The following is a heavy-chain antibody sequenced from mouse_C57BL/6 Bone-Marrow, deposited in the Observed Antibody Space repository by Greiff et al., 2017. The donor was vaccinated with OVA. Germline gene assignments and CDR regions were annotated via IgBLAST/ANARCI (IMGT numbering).Heavy chain of an antibody. J-gene: IGHJ2*01. CDR1: GFNIKNTY. D-gene: IGHD1-1*01. CDR3: ASPITTVVAPYYFDC. Sequence: VQLQQSVAELVRPGASVKLSCTASGFNIKNTYMHWVKQRPEQGLEWIGRIDPANGNTKYAPKFQGKATITADTSSNTAYLQLSSLTSEDTAIYYCASPITTVVAPYYFDCWGRGTTLTVSS. CDR2: IDPANGNT. V-gene: IGHV14-3*01.